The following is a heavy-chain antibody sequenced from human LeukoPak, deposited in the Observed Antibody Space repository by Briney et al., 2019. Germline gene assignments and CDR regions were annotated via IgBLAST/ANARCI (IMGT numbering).Heavy chain of an antibody. V-gene: IGHV4-4*02. CDR2: IYHSGST. J-gene: IGHJ4*02. CDR1: GGSISSSNW. Sequence: TSETLSLTCAVSGGSISSSNWWSWVRQPPGKGLEWIGEIYHSGSTNYNPSLKSRVTISVDKSKNQFSLKLSSVTAADTAVYYCARDSRYGSGSYYLDYWGQGTLVTVSS. CDR3: ARDSRYGSGSYYLDY. D-gene: IGHD3-10*01.